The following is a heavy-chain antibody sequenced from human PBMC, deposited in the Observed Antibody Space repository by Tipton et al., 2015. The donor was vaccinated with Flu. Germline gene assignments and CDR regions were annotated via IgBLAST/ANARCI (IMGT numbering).Heavy chain of an antibody. J-gene: IGHJ4*02. CDR2: INQDGSQK. Sequence: SLRLSCAASGFTFSSYWMSWVRQAPGKGLEWVANINQDGSQKHYVDSVKGRFTISRDNPVNSMYMQMNSLRAEDTAVYYCVRAIYNSDNYSGQGTLVTVSS. CDR1: GFTFSSYW. D-gene: IGHD1-14*01. V-gene: IGHV3-7*01. CDR3: VRAIYNSDNY.